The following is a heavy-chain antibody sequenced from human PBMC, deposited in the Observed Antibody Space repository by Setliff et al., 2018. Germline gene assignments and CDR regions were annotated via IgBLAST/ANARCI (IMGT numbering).Heavy chain of an antibody. CDR1: GGSISSGTYY. V-gene: IGHV4-61*02. D-gene: IGHD1-26*01. CDR2: LHTRGSI. Sequence: SETLSLTCTVSGGSISSGTYYWSWIRQPAGKGLEWIGRLHTRGSIDYNPSLKSRVTISVDTSKNQFSLRLRSVTAADTAVYFCARDNPIVGATDYWGQGILVTVSS. CDR3: ARDNPIVGATDY. J-gene: IGHJ4*02.